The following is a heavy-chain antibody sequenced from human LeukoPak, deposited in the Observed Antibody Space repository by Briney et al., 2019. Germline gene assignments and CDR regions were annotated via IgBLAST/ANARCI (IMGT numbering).Heavy chain of an antibody. D-gene: IGHD3-22*01. V-gene: IGHV3-30*02. CDR3: ARESESYDSSGSTFDY. CDR2: IRYDGSSK. J-gene: IGHJ4*02. Sequence: GGSLRLSCAASGFTFSNGMHWVRQAPGKGLEWVAFIRYDGSSKFYADSVKGRLTISRDNSENTLYLQMHSLRAEDRAVYYCARESESYDSSGSTFDYWGQGTLVTVSS. CDR1: GFTFSNG.